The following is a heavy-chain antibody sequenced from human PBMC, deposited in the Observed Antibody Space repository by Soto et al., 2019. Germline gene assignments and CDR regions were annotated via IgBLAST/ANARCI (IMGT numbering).Heavy chain of an antibody. J-gene: IGHJ5*02. CDR2: IYYSGST. CDR3: AREGESGGFDP. Sequence: SEILSLTCTVSGGSISSGGYYWSWIRQHPGKGLEWIGYIYYSGSTYYNPSLKSRVTISVDTSKNQFSLKLSSVTAADTAVYYCAREGESGGFDPWGQGTLVTVSS. V-gene: IGHV4-31*03. CDR1: GGSISSGGYY. D-gene: IGHD3-16*01.